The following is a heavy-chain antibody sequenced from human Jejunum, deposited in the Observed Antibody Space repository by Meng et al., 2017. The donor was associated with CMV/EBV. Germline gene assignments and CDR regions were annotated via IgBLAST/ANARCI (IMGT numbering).Heavy chain of an antibody. CDR1: GYIFTEYY. V-gene: IGHV1-46*01. J-gene: IGHJ6*02. D-gene: IGHD4/OR15-4a*01. CDR3: AKEGVLYGMDV. Sequence: KASGYIFTEYYIHWVRQAPGQGLEWMALINPSGYNTKYTQKFQGRITVTRDTSTRTVYMELNNLTFEDTAVYYCAKEGVLYGMDVWGQGTTVTVSS. CDR2: INPSGYNT.